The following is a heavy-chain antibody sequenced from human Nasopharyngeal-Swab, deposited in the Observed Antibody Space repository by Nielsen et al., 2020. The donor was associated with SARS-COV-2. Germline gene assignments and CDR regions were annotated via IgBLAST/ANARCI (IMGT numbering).Heavy chain of an antibody. CDR3: ARGSLRRYCSSTSCYASSWFDP. D-gene: IGHD2-2*01. V-gene: IGHV4-34*01. J-gene: IGHJ5*02. CDR2: INHSGST. Sequence: WMRQHPGKGLEWIGEINHSGSTNYNPSLKSRVTISVDTSKNQFSLKLSSVTAADTAVYYCARGSLRRYCSSTSCYASSWFDPWGQGTLVTVSS.